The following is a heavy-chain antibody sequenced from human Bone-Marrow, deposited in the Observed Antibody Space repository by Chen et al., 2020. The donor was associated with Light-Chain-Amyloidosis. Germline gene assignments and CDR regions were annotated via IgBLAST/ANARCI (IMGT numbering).Heavy chain of an antibody. V-gene: IGHV3-74*01. CDR1: GFTFSSYW. J-gene: IGHJ4*02. Sequence: VQLVESGGGLVQPGGSLRLSCAASGFTFSSYWIHWVRQAPGKGLVWVSRINSEGSSASYADSVKGRFTISRDNAKNTLYLQMSSLRAEDTAVYYCTTQGVITGMRYWGQGTLVTVSS. CDR3: TTQGVITGMRY. CDR2: INSEGSSA. D-gene: IGHD1-20*01.